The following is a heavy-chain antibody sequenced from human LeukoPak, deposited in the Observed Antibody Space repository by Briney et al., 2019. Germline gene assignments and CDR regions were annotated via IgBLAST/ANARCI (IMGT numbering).Heavy chain of an antibody. CDR3: ARHGWHAWYFDL. J-gene: IGHJ2*01. Sequence: ETLSLTCVVYGGSFSGYSWSWIRQPPGKGLEWIGEINQRRNTNYNPSLKSRVTISIDTSKNQFSLKLSSVTAADTAVYFCARHGWHAWYFDLWGRGTLVTVSS. CDR2: INQRRNT. D-gene: IGHD6-19*01. V-gene: IGHV4-34*01. CDR1: GGSFSGYS.